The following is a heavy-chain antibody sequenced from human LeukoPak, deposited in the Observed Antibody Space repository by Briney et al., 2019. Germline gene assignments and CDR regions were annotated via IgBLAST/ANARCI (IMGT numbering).Heavy chain of an antibody. V-gene: IGHV4-59*12. CDR3: AKSNGYGLIDI. J-gene: IGHJ3*02. Sequence: PSETLSLTCTVSGGSISSYYWSWIRQPPGKALEWIGNIFYSGSTYYSPSLKSRVTISLDTSRNQFSLKLNSVTAADTAVYYCAKSNGYGLIDIWGQGTMVTVSS. CDR2: IFYSGST. D-gene: IGHD3-22*01. CDR1: GGSISSYY.